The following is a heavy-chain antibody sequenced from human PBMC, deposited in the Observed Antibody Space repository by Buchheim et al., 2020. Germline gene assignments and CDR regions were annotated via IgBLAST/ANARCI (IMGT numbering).Heavy chain of an antibody. CDR3: ARDPGGYYDFWSGYSFDY. D-gene: IGHD3-3*01. CDR2: ISYDGSNK. CDR1: GFTFSSYA. J-gene: IGHJ4*02. V-gene: IGHV3-30*04. Sequence: QVQLVESGGGVVQPGRSLRLSCAASGFTFSSYAMHWVRQAPGKGLEWVAVISYDGSNKYYADSVKGRFTISRDNSKNTLYLQMNSQRAEDTAVYDCARDPGGYYDFWSGYSFDYWGQGTL.